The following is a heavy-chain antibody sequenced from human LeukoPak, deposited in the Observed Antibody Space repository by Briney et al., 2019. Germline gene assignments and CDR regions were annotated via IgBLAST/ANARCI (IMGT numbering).Heavy chain of an antibody. V-gene: IGHV3-66*01. J-gene: IGHJ4*02. Sequence: GGSLRLSCAASGFTVSSNYMSWVRQAPGKGLEWVSVIYSGGSTYYADSVKGRFTTSRDNSKNTLYLQMNSLRAEDTAVYYCARGRGSGWYGAFDYWGQGTLVTVSS. CDR3: ARGRGSGWYGAFDY. CDR2: IYSGGST. CDR1: GFTVSSNY. D-gene: IGHD6-19*01.